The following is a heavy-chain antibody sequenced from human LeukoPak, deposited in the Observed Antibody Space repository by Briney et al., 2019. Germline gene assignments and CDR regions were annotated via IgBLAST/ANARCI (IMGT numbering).Heavy chain of an antibody. CDR2: INPNSGGT. CDR3: ARDIDSSGYLMRGTFDI. D-gene: IGHD3-22*01. J-gene: IGHJ3*02. CDR1: GYTFTGYY. Sequence: ASVKVSCKASGYTFTGYYMHWVRQAPGQGLEWMGWINPNSGGTNYAQKFQGWVTMTRDTSISTAYMELSRLRSDDTAVYYCARDIDSSGYLMRGTFDIWGQGTMVTVSS. V-gene: IGHV1-2*04.